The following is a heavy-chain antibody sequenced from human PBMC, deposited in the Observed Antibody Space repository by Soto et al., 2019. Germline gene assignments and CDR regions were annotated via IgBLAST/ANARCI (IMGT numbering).Heavy chain of an antibody. CDR2: SYYRSKWYY. Sequence: PSQTLSLTCAITGDSVSSNSAGWSWVRQSPSRGLEWLGRSYYRSKWYYEYAVSVRGRITINPDTSKNQYSLQLNSVTPEDTAVYFCARGEQYSGRIFDYWGQGTLVTVSS. CDR3: ARGEQYSGRIFDY. V-gene: IGHV6-1*01. CDR1: GDSVSSNSAG. J-gene: IGHJ4*01. D-gene: IGHD1-26*01.